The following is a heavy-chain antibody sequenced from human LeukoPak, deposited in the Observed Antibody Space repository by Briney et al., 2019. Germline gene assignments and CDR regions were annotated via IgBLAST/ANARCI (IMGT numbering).Heavy chain of an antibody. CDR2: IIPIVDTA. D-gene: IGHD6-19*01. J-gene: IGHJ3*02. CDR3: AINPPHSSGWYSAGAFDI. Sequence: GSSVKVSCKASGGTFSSYAISWVRQAPGQGLEWMGGIIPIVDTANYAQKFQGRVTITADESTSTAYMELSSLRSEDTAVYYCAINPPHSSGWYSAGAFDIWGQGTMVTVSS. V-gene: IGHV1-69*01. CDR1: GGTFSSYA.